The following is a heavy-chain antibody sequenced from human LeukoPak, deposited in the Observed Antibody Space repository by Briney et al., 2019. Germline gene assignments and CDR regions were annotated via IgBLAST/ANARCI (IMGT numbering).Heavy chain of an antibody. D-gene: IGHD3-16*02. V-gene: IGHV4-34*01. CDR1: GGSFSGYY. Sequence: PSETLSLTCAVYGGSFSGYYWSWIRQPPGKGLEWIGEINHSGSTNYNPSLKSRVTISVDTSKNQFSLKLSSVTAADTAVYYCAKDRSYVWGSYRYTADYFDYWGQGTLVTVSS. CDR2: INHSGST. CDR3: AKDRSYVWGSYRYTADYFDY. J-gene: IGHJ4*02.